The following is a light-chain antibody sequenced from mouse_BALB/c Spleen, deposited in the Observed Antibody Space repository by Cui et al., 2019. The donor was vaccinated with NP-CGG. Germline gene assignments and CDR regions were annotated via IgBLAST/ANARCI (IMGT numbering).Light chain of an antibody. CDR2: GTN. CDR3: ALWYSNHWV. V-gene: IGLV1*01. Sequence: QAVVTQESALTTSPGETVTLTCRSRTGAVTTSNYANWVQEKPDHLFTGLIGGTNNRAPGVPARFSGSLIGDKAALTIKGAQTEDEAIYFCALWYSNHWVFGGGTKLTVL. J-gene: IGLJ1*01. CDR1: TGAVTTSNY.